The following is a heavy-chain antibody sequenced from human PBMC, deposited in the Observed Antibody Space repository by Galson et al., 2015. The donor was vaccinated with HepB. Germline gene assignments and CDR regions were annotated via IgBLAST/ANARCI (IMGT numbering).Heavy chain of an antibody. CDR1: GFTFSTYS. V-gene: IGHV3-21*01. CDR3: ARAPGPRRALDY. CDR2: ISSSSNYI. J-gene: IGHJ4*02. Sequence: SLRLSCAASGFTFSTYSMNWVRQAPGKGLEWVSSISSSSNYIYYADSLKGRFTISRDNAKNSLYLQMNSLRAEDTAVYYCARAPGPRRALDYWGQGTLVTVSS.